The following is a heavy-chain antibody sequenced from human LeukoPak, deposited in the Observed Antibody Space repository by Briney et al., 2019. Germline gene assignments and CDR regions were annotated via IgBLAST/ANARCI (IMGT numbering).Heavy chain of an antibody. CDR3: ARESHVTREDY. D-gene: IGHD3-10*01. CDR1: GYTFTSYG. Sequence: ASVKVSCKASGYTFTSYGISWVRQAPGQGLEWMGWISANDGNTDYPQKLQGRVTMTTDTSTGTAYMELRSLRSDDTAVCYCARESHVTREDYWGQGTLVTVSS. V-gene: IGHV1-18*01. CDR2: ISANDGNT. J-gene: IGHJ4*02.